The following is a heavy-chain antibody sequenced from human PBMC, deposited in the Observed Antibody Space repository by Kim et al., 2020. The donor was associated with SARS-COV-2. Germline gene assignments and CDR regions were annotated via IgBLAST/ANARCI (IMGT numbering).Heavy chain of an antibody. CDR1: GFTVSSNY. CDR3: ARDYCSSTSCYYAFDI. CDR2: IYSGGST. Sequence: GGSLRLSCAASGFTVSSNYMSWVRQAPGKGLEWVSVIYSGGSTYYADSVKGRFTISRDNSKNTLYLQMNSLRAEDTAVYYCARDYCSSTSCYYAFDIWGQGTMVTVSS. D-gene: IGHD2-2*01. J-gene: IGHJ3*02. V-gene: IGHV3-53*01.